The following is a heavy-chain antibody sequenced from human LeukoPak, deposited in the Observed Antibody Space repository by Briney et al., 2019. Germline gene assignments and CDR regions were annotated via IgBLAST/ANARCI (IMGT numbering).Heavy chain of an antibody. V-gene: IGHV3-7*01. CDR1: GFTFSSYW. CDR3: ARVDPPIAVAGTFDY. D-gene: IGHD6-19*01. J-gene: IGHJ4*02. CDR2: IKQDGSEK. Sequence: GGSLRLSCAASGFTFSSYWMSWVRQAPGKGLEWVANIKQDGSEKYYVDSVKGRFTISRDNAKNSLYLQMNSLRAEDTAVYYCARVDPPIAVAGTFDYWGQGTLVTVSS.